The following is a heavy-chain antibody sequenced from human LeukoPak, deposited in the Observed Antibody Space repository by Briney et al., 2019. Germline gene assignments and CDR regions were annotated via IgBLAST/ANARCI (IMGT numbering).Heavy chain of an antibody. D-gene: IGHD6-13*01. J-gene: IGHJ4*02. Sequence: GSRRLACAVSGFRVSVFWMTWVRHVAGDGMEWVAKIKQDGSEKNYVDSVKGRFTISSDNAENSLFLQMNSLRVEDTAVYYCAREWQGGIAAAGTRIEGDYWGQGTLVAVSS. CDR3: AREWQGGIAAAGTRIEGDY. V-gene: IGHV3-7*01. CDR2: IKQDGSEK. CDR1: GFRVSVFW.